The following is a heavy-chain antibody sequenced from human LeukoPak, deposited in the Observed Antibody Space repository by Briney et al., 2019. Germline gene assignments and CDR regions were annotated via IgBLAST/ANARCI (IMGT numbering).Heavy chain of an antibody. CDR2: IRYDGTNE. Sequence: PGGSLRVSCAASGFTFSTYGMHWVHQAPGKGLEWVAFIRYDGTNEYYADSVKGRFTISRDNSKNTLYLQMNSLRAEDTAVYYCAKDRETAMKTFDYWGQGALVTVSS. CDR3: AKDRETAMKTFDY. J-gene: IGHJ4*02. V-gene: IGHV3-30*02. CDR1: GFTFSTYG.